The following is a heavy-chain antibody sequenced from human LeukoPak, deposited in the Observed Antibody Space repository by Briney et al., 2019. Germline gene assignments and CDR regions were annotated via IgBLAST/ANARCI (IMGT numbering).Heavy chain of an antibody. J-gene: IGHJ4*02. Sequence: GRTLRLTCAVSGFTFSSYGLHWVRQAPGKGLEWVAVIWYDGSNKYYADSVKGRITISRDNSKKTLYLQINSLSAEDTAVYYCARDRDDSNGYYFYWGQGTLVTVSS. CDR2: IWYDGSNK. V-gene: IGHV3-33*08. CDR1: GFTFSSYG. CDR3: ARDRDDSNGYYFY. D-gene: IGHD3-22*01.